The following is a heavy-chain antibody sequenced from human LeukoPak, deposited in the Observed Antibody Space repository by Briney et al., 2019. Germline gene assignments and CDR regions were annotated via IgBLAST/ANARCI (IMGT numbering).Heavy chain of an antibody. V-gene: IGHV1-69*13. CDR2: IIPIFGTA. CDR3: ARDSLGSGPDEDAFDI. CDR1: GGTFSSYA. D-gene: IGHD3-10*01. Sequence: ASVKVSCKASGGTFSSYAISWVRQAPGQGLEWMGGIIPIFGTANYAQKFQGRVTITADESTSTAYMGLSSLRSEDTAVYYCARDSLGSGPDEDAFDIWGQGTMVTVSS. J-gene: IGHJ3*02.